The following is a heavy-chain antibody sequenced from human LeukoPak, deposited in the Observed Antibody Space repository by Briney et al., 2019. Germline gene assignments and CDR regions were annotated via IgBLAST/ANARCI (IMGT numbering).Heavy chain of an antibody. J-gene: IGHJ4*02. CDR1: GGSTSSISHF. V-gene: IGHV4-39*07. CDR3: ARVPSGDHGDYVDF. D-gene: IGHD4-17*01. Sequence: PSETLSLTCTVSGGSTSSISHFWGWIRQPPGKGLEWIGYMYQSGSTYYSPSLKSRVTISVDRSKNQFSLKLTSATAADTAVYYCARVPSGDHGDYVDFWGQGTLVTVSS. CDR2: MYQSGST.